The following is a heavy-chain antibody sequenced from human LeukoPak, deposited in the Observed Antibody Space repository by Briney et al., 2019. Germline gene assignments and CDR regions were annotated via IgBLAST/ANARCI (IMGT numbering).Heavy chain of an antibody. D-gene: IGHD3-10*02. Sequence: SVKVSCKASGGTFSSYAISWVRQAPGQGLEWMGRIIPILGIANYAQKFQGRVTITADKSTSTAYMELSSLRSEDTGVYYCARDDRDYVGAFDIWGQGTMVTVSS. CDR3: ARDDRDYVGAFDI. CDR2: IIPILGIA. CDR1: GGTFSSYA. V-gene: IGHV1-69*04. J-gene: IGHJ3*02.